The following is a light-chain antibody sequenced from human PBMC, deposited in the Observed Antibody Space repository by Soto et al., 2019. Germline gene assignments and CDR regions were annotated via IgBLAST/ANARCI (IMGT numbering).Light chain of an antibody. CDR3: SSYTSSRTYVV. J-gene: IGLJ2*01. CDR1: SSDVGGYNY. Sequence: QSALTQPASVSGSPGQSITISCTGTSSDVGGYNYVSWYQQHPGKAPKFMIYEVSNRPSGVSNRFSGSKSGNTASLTISGLQAEDEEDYYCSSYTSSRTYVVFGGGTKLTVL. V-gene: IGLV2-14*01. CDR2: EVS.